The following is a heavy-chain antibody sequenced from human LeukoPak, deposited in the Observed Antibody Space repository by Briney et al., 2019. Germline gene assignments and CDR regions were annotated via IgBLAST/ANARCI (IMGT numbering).Heavy chain of an antibody. D-gene: IGHD1-26*01. V-gene: IGHV3-23*01. CDR2: ISDSGDRT. CDR3: ARGGGRYLGYLPN. Sequence: GGSLRLSCAASGFTFSSFAMSWVRRHPRRGLDWVSLISDSGDRTYYADSVKGRFTFSRDNSKNTLYLQMNSLRAEDTAMYYCARGGGRYLGYLPNWGQGTLVTVSS. J-gene: IGHJ4*02. CDR1: GFTFSSFA.